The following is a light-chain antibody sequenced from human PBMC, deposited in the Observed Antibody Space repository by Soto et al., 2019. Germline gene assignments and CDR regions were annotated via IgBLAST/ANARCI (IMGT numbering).Light chain of an antibody. CDR3: CSYAGSSTFVV. CDR2: EGS. V-gene: IGLV2-23*03. CDR1: NSDVGRYDL. J-gene: IGLJ3*02. Sequence: QSALTQPASVSGSPGQSITISCTGTNSDVGRYDLVSWYQQHPGKAPKLIIYEGSKRPSGVSNRFSGSTSGNTASLTISGLQAGDEANSHCCSYAGSSTFVVFGGGTKLTVL.